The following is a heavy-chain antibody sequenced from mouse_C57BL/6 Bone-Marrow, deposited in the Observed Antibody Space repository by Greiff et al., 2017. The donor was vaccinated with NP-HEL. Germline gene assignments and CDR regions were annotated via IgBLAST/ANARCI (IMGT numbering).Heavy chain of an antibody. D-gene: IGHD2-3*01. Sequence: VQLQESGAELARPGASVKLSCKASGYTFTSYGISWVKQRTGQGLEWIGDIYPGGGYTNYNEKFKGKATLTADKSSSTAYMQFSSLTSEDSAIYYCARDYDGYYVFAYWGQGTLVTVSA. CDR3: ARDYDGYYVFAY. CDR2: IYPGGGYT. J-gene: IGHJ3*01. V-gene: IGHV1-81*01. CDR1: GYTFTSYG.